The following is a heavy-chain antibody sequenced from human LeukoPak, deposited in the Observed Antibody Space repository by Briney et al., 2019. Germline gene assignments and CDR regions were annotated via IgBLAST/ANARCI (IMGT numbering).Heavy chain of an antibody. Sequence: SETLSLNCTVSGGSISSSSYYWGWIRQPPGKGLEWIGSIYYSGSTYYNPSLKSRVTISVDTSKNQFSLKLSSVTAADTAVYYCARPMYNWNDEFQDYYYYMDVWGKGTTVTVSS. CDR1: GGSISSSSYY. J-gene: IGHJ6*03. V-gene: IGHV4-39*01. D-gene: IGHD1-1*01. CDR2: IYYSGST. CDR3: ARPMYNWNDEFQDYYYYMDV.